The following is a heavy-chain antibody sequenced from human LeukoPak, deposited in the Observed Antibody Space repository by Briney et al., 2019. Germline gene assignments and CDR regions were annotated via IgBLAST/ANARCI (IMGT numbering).Heavy chain of an antibody. CDR2: ISDYNGNT. CDR1: GYTFTSYG. V-gene: IGHV1-18*01. J-gene: IGHJ4*02. CDR3: ARLQPLVIPAAKLGFDY. D-gene: IGHD2-2*01. Sequence: ASVKVSCKASGYTFTSYGISWVRQAPGQGLEWMGWISDYNGNTNYAQKLQGRVTMTTDTSTSTAYMELRSLRSDDTAVYYCARLQPLVIPAAKLGFDYWGQGTLVTISS.